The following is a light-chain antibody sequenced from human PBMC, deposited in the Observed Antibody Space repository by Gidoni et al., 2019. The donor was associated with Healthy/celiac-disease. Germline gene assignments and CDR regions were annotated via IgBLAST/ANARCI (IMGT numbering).Light chain of an antibody. CDR2: DAS. CDR3: QQYDNLPPLI. J-gene: IGKJ4*01. Sequence: DIQMTQSPSSLSASVGDRVTITCQASQDISNYLTWYQQKPGKAPKLLIYDASNLETGVPSRFSGSGSGTDFTLTISSLQPEDIATYYCQQYDNLPPLIFGGGTKVEIK. CDR1: QDISNY. V-gene: IGKV1-33*01.